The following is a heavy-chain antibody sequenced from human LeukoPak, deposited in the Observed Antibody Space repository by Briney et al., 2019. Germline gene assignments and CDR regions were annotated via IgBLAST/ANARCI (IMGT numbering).Heavy chain of an antibody. D-gene: IGHD1-26*01. CDR2: IKQGGSEK. V-gene: IGHV3-7*01. Sequence: PGGSLRLSCAASGFTFSSYWMSWVRQAPGKGLEWVANIKQGGSEKYYVDSVKGRFTISRDNAKNSLYLQMNSLRAEDTAVYYCARSRRRELLGTYFDYWGQGILVTVSS. J-gene: IGHJ4*02. CDR3: ARSRRRELLGTYFDY. CDR1: GFTFSSYW.